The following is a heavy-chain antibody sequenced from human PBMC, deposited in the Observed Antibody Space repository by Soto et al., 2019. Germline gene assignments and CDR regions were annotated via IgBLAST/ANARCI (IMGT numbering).Heavy chain of an antibody. CDR2: ISGSGGST. D-gene: IGHD3-3*01. J-gene: IGHJ3*02. Sequence: GGSLRLSCAASGFTFSSYAMSWVRQAPGKGLEWVSAISGSGGSTYYADSVKGRFTISRDNSKNTLYLQMNSLRAEDTAVYYCAKDSPAVLRFLEWLYHDAFDIWGQGTMVTVSS. CDR1: GFTFSSYA. CDR3: AKDSPAVLRFLEWLYHDAFDI. V-gene: IGHV3-23*01.